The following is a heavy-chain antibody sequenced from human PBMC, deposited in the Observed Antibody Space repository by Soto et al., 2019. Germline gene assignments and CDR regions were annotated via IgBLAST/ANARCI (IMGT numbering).Heavy chain of an antibody. CDR2: ISWNSGSI. J-gene: IGHJ1*01. V-gene: IGHV3-9*01. CDR1: GFTFDDYA. D-gene: IGHD1-20*01. CDR3: AKDHNWNTGGVLAY. Sequence: EVQLVESGGGLVQPGRSLRLSCAASGFTFDDYAMHWVRQAPGKGLEWVSGISWNSGSIGYADSVKGRFTISRDNAKNSLYLQMNSLRAEDTALYYCAKDHNWNTGGVLAYWGQGTLVTVSS.